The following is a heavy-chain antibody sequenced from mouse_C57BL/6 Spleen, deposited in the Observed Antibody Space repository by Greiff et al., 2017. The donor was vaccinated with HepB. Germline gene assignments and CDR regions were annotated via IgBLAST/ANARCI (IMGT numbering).Heavy chain of an antibody. CDR2: IDPSDSYT. CDR3: ARSYYDYDGVFDY. Sequence: QVQLQQSGAELVMPGASVKLSCKASGYTFTSYWMHWVKQRPGQGLEWIGEIDPSDSYTNYNQKFKGKSTLTVDKSSSTAYMQLSSLTSEDSAVYYCARSYYDYDGVFDYWGQGTTLTVSS. CDR1: GYTFTSYW. J-gene: IGHJ2*01. D-gene: IGHD2-4*01. V-gene: IGHV1-69*01.